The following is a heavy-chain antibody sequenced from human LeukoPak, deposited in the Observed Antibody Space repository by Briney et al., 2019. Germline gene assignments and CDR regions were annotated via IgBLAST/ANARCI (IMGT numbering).Heavy chain of an antibody. J-gene: IGHJ4*02. CDR2: IRNKASGGTT. Sequence: GGSLRLSCTASGFTFGDYSMTWFRQAPGKGLEWVSFIRNKASGGTTEYAASVRGRFTTSRDDSKSIAYLQMNSLKTEDTALYYCTRDRIMTDFWGQGTLVTVSS. V-gene: IGHV3-49*03. CDR1: GFTFGDYS. D-gene: IGHD2-15*01. CDR3: TRDRIMTDF.